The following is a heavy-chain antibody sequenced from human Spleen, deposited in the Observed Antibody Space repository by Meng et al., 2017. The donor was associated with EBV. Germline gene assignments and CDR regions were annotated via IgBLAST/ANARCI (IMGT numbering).Heavy chain of an antibody. CDR1: GFSFSAYW. Sequence: EVEVVGSGGTSVQPGGSLRLSCATSGFSFSAYWMHWVRQVPGKGLQWVSRITPDGGRTDYADSVQGRFIISRDNAAKTLYLQMKSLRPEDTAVYYCSRDLMGPDGWWGQGTLVTVSS. J-gene: IGHJ4*02. CDR3: SRDLMGPDGW. D-gene: IGHD5-24*01. CDR2: ITPDGGRT. V-gene: IGHV3-74*01.